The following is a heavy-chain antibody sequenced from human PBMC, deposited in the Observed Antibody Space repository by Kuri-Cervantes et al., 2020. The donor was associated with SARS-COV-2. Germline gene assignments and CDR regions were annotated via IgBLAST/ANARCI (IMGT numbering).Heavy chain of an antibody. J-gene: IGHJ2*01. CDR3: ARQPDQIYWYFDL. CDR2: IYYSGGT. Sequence: LSCTVSGASISSSTYYWGWIRQSPGKGLEWLGSIYYSGGTYYNPSLKSRVTISVDTSENQFSLKLSSVTAADTAVYYCARQPDQIYWYFDLWGRGTLVTVSS. V-gene: IGHV4-39*07. D-gene: IGHD1-14*01. CDR1: GASISSSTYY.